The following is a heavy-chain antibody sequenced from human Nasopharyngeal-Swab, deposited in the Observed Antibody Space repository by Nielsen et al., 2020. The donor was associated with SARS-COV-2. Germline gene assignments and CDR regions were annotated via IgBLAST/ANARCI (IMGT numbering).Heavy chain of an antibody. Sequence: WVRQAPGQGLEWMGGIIPIFGTANYAQKFQRRVTITADESTSTAYMELSSLRSEDTAVYYCARDGGYGDYVGFDYWGQGTLVTVSS. D-gene: IGHD4-17*01. CDR3: ARDGGYGDYVGFDY. V-gene: IGHV1-69*01. CDR2: IIPIFGTA. J-gene: IGHJ4*02.